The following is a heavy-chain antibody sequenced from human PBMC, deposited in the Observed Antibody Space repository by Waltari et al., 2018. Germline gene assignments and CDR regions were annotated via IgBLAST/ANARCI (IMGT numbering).Heavy chain of an antibody. J-gene: IGHJ3*01. D-gene: IGHD4-17*01. CDR2: IKQDGSEK. V-gene: IGHV3-7*01. Sequence: EVQLVESGGDLVQPGGSLRLSCAASGFTFGNYWMTWVRQAPGKGLGWVANIKQDGSEKYYVDSVKGRFTISRDNAKNSVYLQMNSLRVEDTAVYYCARDPEYGVDAFDLWGQGTMVTVSS. CDR1: GFTFGNYW. CDR3: ARDPEYGVDAFDL.